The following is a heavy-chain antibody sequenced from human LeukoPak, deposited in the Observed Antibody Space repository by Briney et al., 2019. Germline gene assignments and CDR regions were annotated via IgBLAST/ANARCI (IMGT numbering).Heavy chain of an antibody. D-gene: IGHD5-24*01. CDR3: ARKKGPDGLNWFDP. CDR2: INHSGST. J-gene: IGHJ5*02. Sequence: SETLSLTCAVYGGSFSGYYWSWIRQPPGKGLEWIGEINHSGSTNYNPSLKSRVTISVDTSKNQFSLKLSSVTAADTAVYYCARKKGPDGLNWFDPWGQGTLVTASS. V-gene: IGHV4-34*01. CDR1: GGSFSGYY.